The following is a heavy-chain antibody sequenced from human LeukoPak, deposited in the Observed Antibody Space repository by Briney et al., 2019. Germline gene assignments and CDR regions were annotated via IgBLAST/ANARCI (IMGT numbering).Heavy chain of an antibody. CDR1: GFTFSSYA. CDR2: ISYDGSNK. CDR3: ARGLVGYCSGGSCLHARLGNYGMDV. J-gene: IGHJ6*02. V-gene: IGHV3-30*04. Sequence: GGSLRLSCAASGFTFSSYAMHWVRQAPGKGLEWVAVISYDGSNKYYADSVKGRFTISRDNSKNTLYLQMNSLRAKDTAVYYCARGLVGYCSGGSCLHARLGNYGMDVWGQGTTVTVSS. D-gene: IGHD2-15*01.